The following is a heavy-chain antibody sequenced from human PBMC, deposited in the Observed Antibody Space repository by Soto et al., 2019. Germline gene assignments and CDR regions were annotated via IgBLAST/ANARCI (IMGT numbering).Heavy chain of an antibody. D-gene: IGHD3-10*01. J-gene: IGHJ6*02. V-gene: IGHV4-34*01. CDR1: GGSFSGYY. Sequence: SETLSLTCAVYGGSFSGYYWSWIRQPPGKGLEWIGEINHSGSTNYNPSLKSRVTISVDTSKNQFSLKLSSVTAADTAVYYCVRWGFITGSRSGMDVWGQGTTVTVSS. CDR3: VRWGFITGSRSGMDV. CDR2: INHSGST.